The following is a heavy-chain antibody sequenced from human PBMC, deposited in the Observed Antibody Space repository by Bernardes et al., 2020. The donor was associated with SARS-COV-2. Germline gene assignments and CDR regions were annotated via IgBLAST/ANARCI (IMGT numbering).Heavy chain of an antibody. J-gene: IGHJ4*01. CDR1: GFTFSKYA. D-gene: IGHD3-3*01. CDR3: AKGSVETYYDFWSGYSFFDY. CDR2: ISGSGDST. Sequence: GGSLRLSCAASGFTFSKYAMSWVRQTPGKGLEWVSGISGSGDSTYYADSLRGRFTISRDNSKSTLYLHVSTLRAEDTAVYYCAKGSVETYYDFWSGYSFFDYWGQGTLVTVSS. V-gene: IGHV3-23*01.